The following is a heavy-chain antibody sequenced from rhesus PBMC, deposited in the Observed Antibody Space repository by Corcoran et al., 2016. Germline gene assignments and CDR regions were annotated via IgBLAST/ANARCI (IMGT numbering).Heavy chain of an antibody. CDR3: ARGSSDWSVDY. CDR2: IYGSNTST. V-gene: IGHV4S10*01. Sequence: QVQLQEWGPGAVKPSETLSLTCAVSGGSISDSYRWSWIRQPPGKGLEWIGYIYGSNTSTNYNPSLQSRVTISKDTSKHQLSLKLSSVTTADTAVYYCARGSSDWSVDYWGQGVLVTVSS. J-gene: IGHJ4*01. D-gene: IGHD6S26*01. CDR1: GGSISDSYR.